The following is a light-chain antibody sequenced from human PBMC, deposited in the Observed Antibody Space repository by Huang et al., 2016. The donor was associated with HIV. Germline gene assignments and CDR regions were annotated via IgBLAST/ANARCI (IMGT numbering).Light chain of an antibody. CDR2: WAS. Sequence: DIVMTQSPDSLAVSLGERAAINCKSSQSLLYRSNNKNYLAWYQQKPGQRPKLLIDWASTRDSGVPDRFSGSGSGTDFTLTISSLQAADVAVYYCQQYYNTPFTFGPGTKVDIK. V-gene: IGKV4-1*01. J-gene: IGKJ3*01. CDR1: QSLLYRSNNKNY. CDR3: QQYYNTPFT.